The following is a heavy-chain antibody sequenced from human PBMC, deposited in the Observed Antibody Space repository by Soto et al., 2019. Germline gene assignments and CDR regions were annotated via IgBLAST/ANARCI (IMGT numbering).Heavy chain of an antibody. Sequence: GGSLRLSCAASGFKFSIYGRHWVRQATGKGLEWVAVIWYDGSNKYYADSVKGRFTISRDNSKNTLYLQMNSLRAEDTAVYYCARERRYYYGSGYYMDVWGKGTTVTVSS. V-gene: IGHV3-33*01. CDR3: ARERRYYYGSGYYMDV. J-gene: IGHJ6*03. D-gene: IGHD3-10*01. CDR1: GFKFSIYG. CDR2: IWYDGSNK.